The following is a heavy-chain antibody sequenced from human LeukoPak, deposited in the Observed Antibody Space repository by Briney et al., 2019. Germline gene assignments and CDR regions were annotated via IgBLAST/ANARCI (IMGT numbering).Heavy chain of an antibody. CDR3: AKMVQLWSAIDF. D-gene: IGHD5-18*01. V-gene: IGHV3-66*01. J-gene: IGHJ4*02. CDR1: GFTVSSNY. CDR2: FYSGGST. Sequence: TGGSLRLSCVASGFTVSSNYMSWVRQAPGKGLEWLSVFYSGGSTYYADSVNGRFTMSRDNSRNTLYLQVNSLKTDDTAVYYCAKMVQLWSAIDFWGQGTLVTVSS.